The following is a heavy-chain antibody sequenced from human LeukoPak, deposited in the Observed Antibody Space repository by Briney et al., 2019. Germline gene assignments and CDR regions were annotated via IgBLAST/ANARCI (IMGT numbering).Heavy chain of an antibody. J-gene: IGHJ6*03. V-gene: IGHV3-66*01. D-gene: IGHD3-10*01. Sequence: GGSLRLSCAASGFTVSSNYMSWVRQAPGKGLEWVSVIYSGGSTYYADSVKGRFTISRDNSKNTLYLQMNSLRAEDTAVYYCAVYYGSGSYSHPYYYMDVWGKGTTVTISS. CDR1: GFTVSSNY. CDR2: IYSGGST. CDR3: AVYYGSGSYSHPYYYMDV.